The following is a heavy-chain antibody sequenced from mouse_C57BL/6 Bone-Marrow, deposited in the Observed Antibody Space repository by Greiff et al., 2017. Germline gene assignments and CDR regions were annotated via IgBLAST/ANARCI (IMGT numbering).Heavy chain of an antibody. CDR3: TTPATYYFDY. Sequence: VQLQQSGAELVRPGASVKLSCTASGFNIKDDYMHWVKQRPEQGLEWIGWIDPENGDTEYASKFQGKATITADTSSNTAYLQLSSLKSEDTAVYYCTTPATYYFDYWGQGTTLTVSS. V-gene: IGHV14-4*01. J-gene: IGHJ2*01. CDR2: IDPENGDT. CDR1: GFNIKDDY. D-gene: IGHD1-1*01.